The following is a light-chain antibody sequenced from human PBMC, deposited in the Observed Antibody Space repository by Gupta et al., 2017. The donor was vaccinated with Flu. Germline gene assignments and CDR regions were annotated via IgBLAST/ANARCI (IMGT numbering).Light chain of an antibody. V-gene: IGKV1D-16*01. CDR3: QQEDDYPLT. Sequence: PSSLSASVGDRVTITCRASQNIGTWLAWYQQRPEKAPKSLSSATSTVQSGVPSRFSGSGSGTEFTLTISGLQPEDVATYYCQQEDDYPLTFGGGTKVEIK. J-gene: IGKJ4*01. CDR1: QNIGTW. CDR2: ATS.